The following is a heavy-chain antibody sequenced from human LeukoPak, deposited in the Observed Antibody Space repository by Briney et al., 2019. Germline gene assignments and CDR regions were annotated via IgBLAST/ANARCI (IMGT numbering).Heavy chain of an antibody. CDR2: MNPNSGNA. Sequence: VASVKVSCKASGYTFSSYDINWVRQATGQGLEWMGWMNPNSGNAGYAQKFQGRVTMTRNTSINTAYMELSSLRSEDTAVYYCARGRYYDFWSGYYGTKTFDSWGQGTLVTVSS. D-gene: IGHD3-3*01. CDR1: GYTFSSYD. V-gene: IGHV1-8*01. J-gene: IGHJ4*02. CDR3: ARGRYYDFWSGYYGTKTFDS.